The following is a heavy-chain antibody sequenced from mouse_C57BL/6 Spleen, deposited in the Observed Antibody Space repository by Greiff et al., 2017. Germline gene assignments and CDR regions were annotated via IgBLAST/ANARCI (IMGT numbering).Heavy chain of an antibody. J-gene: IGHJ1*03. Sequence: QVQLQQPGAELVMPGASVKLSCKASGYTFTSYWMHWVKQRPGQGLEWIGEIDPSDSYTNYNQKFKGKSTLTVDKSSSTAYMQLSSLTSEDSAVYYCARRYDGYSRYFDVWGTGTTVTVSS. V-gene: IGHV1-69*01. CDR1: GYTFTSYW. CDR2: IDPSDSYT. D-gene: IGHD2-3*01. CDR3: ARRYDGYSRYFDV.